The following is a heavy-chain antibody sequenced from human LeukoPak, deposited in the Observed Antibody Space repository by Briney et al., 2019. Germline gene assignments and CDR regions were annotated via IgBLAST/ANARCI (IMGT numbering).Heavy chain of an antibody. D-gene: IGHD6-19*01. Sequence: SETLSLTCAVYGGSFSGYYWSWIRQPPGKGLEWIGEINHSGSTNYNPSLKSRVTISVDTSKNQFSLKLSSVTAADTAVYYCARGPRAGTLSYYYYMDVWGKGTTVTVSS. CDR1: GGSFSGYY. J-gene: IGHJ6*03. CDR3: ARGPRAGTLSYYYYMDV. CDR2: INHSGST. V-gene: IGHV4-34*01.